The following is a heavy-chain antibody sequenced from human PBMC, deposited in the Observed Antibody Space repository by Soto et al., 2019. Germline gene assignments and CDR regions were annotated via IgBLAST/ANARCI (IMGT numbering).Heavy chain of an antibody. V-gene: IGHV3-30*18. D-gene: IGHD6-13*01. CDR2: ISYDGSNK. CDR3: ANNHEPAAAVPWFDP. CDR1: GFTFSSYG. J-gene: IGHJ5*02. Sequence: QVQLVESGGGVVQPGRSLRLSCAASGFTFSSYGMHWVRQAPGKGLEWVAVISYDGSNKYYADSVKGRFTISRDNSKNTLYLQMNSLRAEDTAVYYCANNHEPAAAVPWFDPWGQGTLVTVSS.